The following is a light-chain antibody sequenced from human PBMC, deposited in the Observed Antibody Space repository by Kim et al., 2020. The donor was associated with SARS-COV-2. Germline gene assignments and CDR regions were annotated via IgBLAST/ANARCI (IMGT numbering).Light chain of an antibody. V-gene: IGKV3-15*01. CDR1: QSVNSN. CDR3: QQYDNWPRT. J-gene: IGKJ1*01. Sequence: VSPGERATLSCRASQSVNSNLAWYQHKPDQPPRLLIYGAFIRAPGVPARFSGSGSGTEFTLTITSLQSEDFAAYYCQQYDNWPRTFGQGTKVDIK. CDR2: GAF.